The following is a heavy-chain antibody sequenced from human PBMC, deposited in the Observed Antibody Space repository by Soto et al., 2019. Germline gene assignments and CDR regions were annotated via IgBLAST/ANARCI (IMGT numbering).Heavy chain of an antibody. Sequence: SETLSLTCAVYGGSFSGYYWSWIRQPPGKGLEWIGEINHSGSTNYNPSLKSRVTISVDTSKNQFSLKLSSVTAADTAVYYCARGPVIAVAGSIRSYYFDYWGQGTLVTVSS. V-gene: IGHV4-34*01. CDR1: GGSFSGYY. CDR3: ARGPVIAVAGSIRSYYFDY. D-gene: IGHD6-19*01. J-gene: IGHJ4*02. CDR2: INHSGST.